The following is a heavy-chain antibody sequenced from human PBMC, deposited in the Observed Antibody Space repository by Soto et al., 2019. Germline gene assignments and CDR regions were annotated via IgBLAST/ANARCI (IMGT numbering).Heavy chain of an antibody. CDR1: GYTFTDYW. V-gene: IGHV5-51*01. D-gene: IGHD4-4*01. J-gene: IGHJ6*02. CDR2: IYPGDSDT. CDR3: ARPISNFRQFLSAMVV. Sequence: GESLKISCKGSGYTFTDYWIGWVRQLPGKGLEWMGIIYPGDSDTRYSPSFQGHVTITVDKSTSTAYLQWNTLKASDTAMYYCARPISNFRQFLSAMVVWDQGTTVKVSS.